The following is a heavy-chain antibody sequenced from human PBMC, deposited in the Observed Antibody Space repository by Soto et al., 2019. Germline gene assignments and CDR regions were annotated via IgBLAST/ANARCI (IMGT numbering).Heavy chain of an antibody. J-gene: IGHJ4*01. V-gene: IGHV1-18*01. D-gene: IGHD1-26*01. Sequence: ASVKVSCKASGYTFSSYGISWVRQAPGQGLEWMGWISAYNGNTNYAQKLQGRVTMTTDTSTSTAYMELRSLRSDDTAVYYCARGDRSPGRSFNPQFYFDCWGHGTLVTVSS. CDR1: GYTFSSYG. CDR3: ARGDRSPGRSFNPQFYFDC. CDR2: ISAYNGNT.